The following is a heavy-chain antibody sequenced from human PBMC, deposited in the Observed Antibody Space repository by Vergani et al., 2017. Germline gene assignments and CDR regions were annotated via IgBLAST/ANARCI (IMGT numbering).Heavy chain of an antibody. CDR1: GGSISSYY. D-gene: IGHD4-17*01. J-gene: IGHJ4*02. V-gene: IGHV4-4*09. CDR2: IYTSGIT. CDR3: ARSGDYFGVSDY. Sequence: QVQLQESGPGLVKPSETLSLTCTVSGGSISSYYWSWIRQPPGKGLEWIGYIYTSGITNYNPSLKSRVTISVDTSKNQFSLKLSSVTAADTAVYYCARSGDYFGVSDYWGQGTLVTVSS.